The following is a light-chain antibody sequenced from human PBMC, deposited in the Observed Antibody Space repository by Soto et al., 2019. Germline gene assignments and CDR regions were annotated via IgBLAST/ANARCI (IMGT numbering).Light chain of an antibody. CDR3: CSYASSTSYV. CDR2: DVT. V-gene: IGLV2-14*01. Sequence: QCVLTQLASVYGSPGQSITIFCTGTSSDVGGYNFVTWYQQHPGKAPKLVIHDVTRRPSGVSNRFSGSKSGTTASLTISGLQAEDEADYYCCSYASSTSYVFGTGTKVTVL. CDR1: SSDVGGYNF. J-gene: IGLJ1*01.